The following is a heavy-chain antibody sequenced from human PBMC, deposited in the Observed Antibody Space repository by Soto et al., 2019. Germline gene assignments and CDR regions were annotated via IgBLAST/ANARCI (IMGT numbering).Heavy chain of an antibody. D-gene: IGHD4-17*01. J-gene: IGHJ3*02. CDR3: ARVGDYGDYSFSADAFDI. CDR1: GFTFSSYW. CDR2: IKQDGSEK. Sequence: EVQLVESGGGLVQPGGSLRLSCAASGFTFSSYWMSWVRQAPGKGLEWVANIKQDGSEKYYVDSVKGRFTISRDNAKNSLYLQMNRLRAEDTAVYYCARVGDYGDYSFSADAFDIWGQGTMVTVSS. V-gene: IGHV3-7*01.